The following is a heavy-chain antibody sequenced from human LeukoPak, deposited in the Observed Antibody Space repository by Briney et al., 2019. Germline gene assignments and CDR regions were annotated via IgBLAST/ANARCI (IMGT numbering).Heavy chain of an antibody. D-gene: IGHD3-3*01. CDR1: GFTFSSYG. CDR3: AKNSGHYDFWSGYSDYYYYMDV. J-gene: IGHJ6*03. V-gene: IGHV3-23*01. Sequence: GGSLRLSCAASGFTFSSYGMSWVRQAPGKGLEWVSAISGSGGSTYYADSVKGRFTISRDNSKNTLYLQMNSLRAEDTAVYYCAKNSGHYDFWSGYSDYYYYMDVWGKGTTVTVSS. CDR2: ISGSGGST.